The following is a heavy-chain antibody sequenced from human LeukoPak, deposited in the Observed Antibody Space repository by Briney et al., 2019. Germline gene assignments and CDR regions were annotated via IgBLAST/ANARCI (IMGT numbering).Heavy chain of an antibody. V-gene: IGHV3-21*04. D-gene: IGHD5-18*01. J-gene: IGHJ4*02. Sequence: GGSLRLSCAASGFTFSSYSMNWVRQAPGKGLEWVSSISSSSSYIYYADSVKGRFTISRDNSKNTVYLQMNSLRAEDTAIYYCANDLGWIQLNLGRGQGTLVTVSS. CDR3: ANDLGWIQLNLG. CDR2: ISSSSSYI. CDR1: GFTFSSYS.